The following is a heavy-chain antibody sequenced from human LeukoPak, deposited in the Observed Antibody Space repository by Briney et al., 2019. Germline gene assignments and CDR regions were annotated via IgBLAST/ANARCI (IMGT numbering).Heavy chain of an antibody. J-gene: IGHJ4*02. Sequence: GGSLRLSCAASGFTFRSYSMNWVRQAPGKGLEWVSYISSSSSTIYYADSVKGRFTISRDNAKNSLYLQMNSLRAEDTAVYYCATDPSVGATAPLDYWGQGTLVTVSS. CDR2: ISSSSSTI. V-gene: IGHV3-48*01. D-gene: IGHD1-26*01. CDR3: ATDPSVGATAPLDY. CDR1: GFTFRSYS.